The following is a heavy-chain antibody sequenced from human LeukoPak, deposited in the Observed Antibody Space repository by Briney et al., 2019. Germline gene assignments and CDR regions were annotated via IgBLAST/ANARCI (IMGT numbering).Heavy chain of an antibody. CDR1: GFTFSSYA. V-gene: IGHV3-23*01. CDR3: AKGLLWFGELLGALDY. CDR2: ISGSGGST. J-gene: IGHJ4*02. D-gene: IGHD3-10*01. Sequence: PGGSLRLSCAASGFTFSSYAMSWVRQAPGKGPEWVSAISGSGGSTYYADSVKGRFTISRGNSKNTLYLQMNSLRAEDTAVYYCAKGLLWFGELLGALDYWGQGTLVTVSS.